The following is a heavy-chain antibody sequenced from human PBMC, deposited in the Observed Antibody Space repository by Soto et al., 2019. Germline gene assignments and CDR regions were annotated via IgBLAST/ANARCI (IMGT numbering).Heavy chain of an antibody. D-gene: IGHD2-15*01. CDR2: IKQEGSEK. CDR1: GFTLSNYW. V-gene: IGHV3-7*01. Sequence: EVQLVESGGGLVQPGGSLRLSCAASGFTLSNYWMTWVRQAPGKGLEGVANIKQEGSEKNYGDSVRGRFTISRDNAQNSLYLQMNSLRADDTAVYYCARGQGCPDYWGQGTLVTVSS. CDR3: ARGQGCPDY. J-gene: IGHJ4*02.